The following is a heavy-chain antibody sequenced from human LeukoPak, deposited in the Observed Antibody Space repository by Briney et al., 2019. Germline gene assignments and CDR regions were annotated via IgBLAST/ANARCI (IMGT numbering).Heavy chain of an antibody. CDR3: AKGRERWLQTHYFDY. Sequence: GGSLRLSCAASRFTFSSYAMNWVRQAPGEGLEWVSAISGSGGSTYYADSVKGRFTISRDNSKNTLYLQMNSLRAEDTAVYYCAKGRERWLQTHYFDYWGQGTLVTVSS. CDR2: ISGSGGST. V-gene: IGHV3-23*01. J-gene: IGHJ4*02. CDR1: RFTFSSYA. D-gene: IGHD5-24*01.